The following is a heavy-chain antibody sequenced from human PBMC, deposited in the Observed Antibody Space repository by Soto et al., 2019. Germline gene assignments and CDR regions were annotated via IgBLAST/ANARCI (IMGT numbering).Heavy chain of an antibody. Sequence: EVQLVESGGGLVQPGGSVRLSCVASGFTFSSYWMHWVRQAPGKGLVWVSSISNDGSSTSYADPVKGRFTISRDNAKNTLYLQMNSLRAEDTAVYYCARLPNKSPQNWGQSTLVIVSP. CDR1: GFTFSSYW. CDR3: ARLPNKSPQN. J-gene: IGHJ1*01. V-gene: IGHV3-74*01. CDR2: ISNDGSST.